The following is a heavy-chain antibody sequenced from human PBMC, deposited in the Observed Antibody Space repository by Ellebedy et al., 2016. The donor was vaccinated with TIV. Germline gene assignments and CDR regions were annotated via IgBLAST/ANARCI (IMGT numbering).Heavy chain of an antibody. CDR3: ARLDTDMVRSSGY. J-gene: IGHJ4*02. D-gene: IGHD5-18*01. CDR1: GFTFSTYW. V-gene: IGHV3-7*01. CDR2: IKQDGSEK. Sequence: PGGSLRLSCAASGFTFSTYWMSWVRQAPGKGLEWVACIKQDGSEKYYVDSVKGRFTISTDSAKNSLYLQMNSLRAEDTAVYYCARLDTDMVRSSGYWGQGTLVTVSS.